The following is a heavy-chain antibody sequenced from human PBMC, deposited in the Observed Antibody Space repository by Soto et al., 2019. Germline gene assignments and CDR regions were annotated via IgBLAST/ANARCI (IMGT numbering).Heavy chain of an antibody. CDR2: IYYSGST. D-gene: IGHD6-19*01. CDR3: ARDGGQWLVRRYYYYGMDV. V-gene: IGHV4-59*01. J-gene: IGHJ6*02. CDR1: GGSISSYY. Sequence: PSETLSLTCTVSGGSISSYYWSWIRQPPGKGLEWIGYIYYSGSTNYNPSLKSRVTISVDTSKNQFSLKLSSVTAADTAVYYCARDGGQWLVRRYYYYGMDVWGQGTTVTVSS.